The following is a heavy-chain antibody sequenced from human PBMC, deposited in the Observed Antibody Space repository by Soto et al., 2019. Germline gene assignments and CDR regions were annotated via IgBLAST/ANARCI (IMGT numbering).Heavy chain of an antibody. CDR3: AGGPLALRP. J-gene: IGHJ5*02. CDR1: GYTFTSYD. V-gene: IGHV1-8*01. Sequence: QVQLVQSGAEVKQPGASVKVSCKASGYTFTSYDINWVRQATGQGLEWMGWMNSNSGNTGYAQKFQGRVTMTRDTSISKAYMELSRLISEDTAVYYCAGGPLALRPWGQGTLVTVSS. CDR2: MNSNSGNT.